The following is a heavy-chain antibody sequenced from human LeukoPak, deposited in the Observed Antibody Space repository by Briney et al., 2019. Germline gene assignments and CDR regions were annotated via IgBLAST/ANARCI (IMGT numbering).Heavy chain of an antibody. CDR1: GAGIRDYD. Sequence: ETQALTWTGCGAGIRDYDWRRIRQPPGKGLEWIGYIWYSGSTHYNRSLTSRVTISVDTSKNQFSRRLGSMSAADTAVYFCAGGPRPPADTGHQFDYWGQGTLLSLSS. CDR2: IWYSGST. CDR3: AGGPRPPADTGHQFDY. V-gene: IGHV4-59*01. D-gene: IGHD6-6*01. J-gene: IGHJ4*01.